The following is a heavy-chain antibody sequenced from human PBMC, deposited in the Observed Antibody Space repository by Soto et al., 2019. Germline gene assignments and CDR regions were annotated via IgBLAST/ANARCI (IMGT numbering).Heavy chain of an antibody. CDR2: ILASGDV. Sequence: EEELVESGGGLVQPCRFLGPSFATSGFTLRYSCMAWVRQVPGGGLGWVSGILASGDVGYVDSVRGRFTMSRDVAKSSLHLQMNSLKTDDTALYYCVRDTSSGGADVWGQGTTVTVSS. CDR3: VRDTSSGGADV. J-gene: IGHJ6*02. CDR1: GFTLRYSC. V-gene: IGHV3-9*01. D-gene: IGHD6-6*01.